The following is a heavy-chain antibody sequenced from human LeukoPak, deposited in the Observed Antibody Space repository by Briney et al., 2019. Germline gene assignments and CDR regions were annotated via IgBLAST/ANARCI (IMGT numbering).Heavy chain of an antibody. CDR2: IYYSGST. Sequence: PSETLSLTCTVSGGSISSYYWSWIRQPPGKGLEWIGYIYYSGSTNYNPSLKSRVTISVDTSKNQFSLKLSSVTAADTAVYYCAMRSGYSSGWYSSYWGQGTLVTVSS. CDR1: GGSISSYY. CDR3: AMRSGYSSGWYSSY. V-gene: IGHV4-59*01. D-gene: IGHD6-19*01. J-gene: IGHJ4*02.